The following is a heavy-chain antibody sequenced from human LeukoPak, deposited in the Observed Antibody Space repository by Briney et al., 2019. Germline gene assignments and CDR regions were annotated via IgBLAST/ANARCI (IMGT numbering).Heavy chain of an antibody. Sequence: SETLSPTCTVSGGSISSSSYYWGWIRQPPGKGLEWIGNIYYSGSPYYNPSLKSRVTISIDTSKNQFSLKLSSVTAADTAVYYCARDEGGSYGDLFDYWGQGTLVTVSS. CDR2: IYYSGSP. CDR3: ARDEGGSYGDLFDY. J-gene: IGHJ4*02. CDR1: GGSISSSSYY. V-gene: IGHV4-39*07. D-gene: IGHD4-17*01.